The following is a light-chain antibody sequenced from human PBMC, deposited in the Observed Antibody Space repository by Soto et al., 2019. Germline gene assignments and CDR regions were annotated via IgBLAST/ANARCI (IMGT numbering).Light chain of an antibody. CDR2: EVS. CDR3: SSFTDTGTVM. V-gene: IGLV2-14*01. J-gene: IGLJ3*02. Sequence: QSALTQPASVSGSPGQSFTISCTGTSSDVGAYHSVSWYQQHPGKAPKLIIFEVSNRPSGVSNRFSGSKSGNTASLTISGLQAEDEADYYCSSFTDTGTVMFGGGTKPTVL. CDR1: SSDVGAYHS.